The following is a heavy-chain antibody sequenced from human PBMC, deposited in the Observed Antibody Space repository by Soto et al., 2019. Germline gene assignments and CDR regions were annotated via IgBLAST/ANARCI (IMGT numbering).Heavy chain of an antibody. J-gene: IGHJ4*01. V-gene: IGHV3-15*07. CDR2: IKSKTDGGTT. Sequence: GGSLRLSCAASGFTFSNAWINWVRQAPERGLEWVGRIKSKTDGGTTDYAEPVKGRFAISRDDSNNMVYLQMNSLKIEDTAVYYCTTDSYSTIIIVRFDYWGHGTLVTVSS. CDR3: TTDSYSTIIIVRFDY. CDR1: GFTFSNAW. D-gene: IGHD3-22*01.